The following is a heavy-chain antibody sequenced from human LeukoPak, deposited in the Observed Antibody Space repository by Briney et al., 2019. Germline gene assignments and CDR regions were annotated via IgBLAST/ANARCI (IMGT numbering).Heavy chain of an antibody. CDR2: ISYDGSNK. V-gene: IGHV3-30-3*01. CDR1: GFTFSSYA. Sequence: GGSLRLSCAASGFTFSSYAMHWVRQAPGKGLEWVAVISYDGSNKYYADSVKGRFTISRDNSKSTLYLQMNGLRVEDTAVYYCARDTSWSPYYYYGMDVWGQGTTVTVSS. J-gene: IGHJ6*02. CDR3: ARDTSWSPYYYYGMDV. D-gene: IGHD2-2*01.